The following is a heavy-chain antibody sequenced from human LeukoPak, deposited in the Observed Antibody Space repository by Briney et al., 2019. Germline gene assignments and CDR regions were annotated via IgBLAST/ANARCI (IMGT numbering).Heavy chain of an antibody. CDR3: ARDFSAFDI. CDR2: IKPDGREK. CDR1: GLAFISSW. Sequence: GGSLRLSCAASGLAFISSWMNWVRQAPGKGLEWVATIKPDGREKRDVDSVKGRFPISRDNGKNSLNLQLYSLRAEDTAVYYCARDFSAFDIWGQGTMVTVSS. V-gene: IGHV3-7*05. J-gene: IGHJ3*02. D-gene: IGHD3-3*01.